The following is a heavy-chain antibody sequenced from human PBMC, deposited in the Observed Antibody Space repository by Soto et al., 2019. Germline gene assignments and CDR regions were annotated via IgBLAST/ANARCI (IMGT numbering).Heavy chain of an antibody. CDR3: ARDKRFFDY. V-gene: IGHV3-30-3*01. CDR2: ISYDGSNK. Sequence: QPGGSLRLSCAASGFTFSSYAMHWVRQAPGKGLEWVAVISYDGSNKYYADSVKGRFTISRDNSKNTLYLQMNSLRAEDTAVYYCARDKRFFDYWGQGTLVTVSS. J-gene: IGHJ4*02. CDR1: GFTFSSYA.